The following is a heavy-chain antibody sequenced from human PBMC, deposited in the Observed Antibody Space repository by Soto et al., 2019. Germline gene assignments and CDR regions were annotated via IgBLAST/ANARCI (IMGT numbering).Heavy chain of an antibody. D-gene: IGHD5-18*01. CDR1: GGSFSGYY. CDR2: INHSGST. CDR3: ASVTKKQLWSPVVMDV. J-gene: IGHJ6*03. Sequence: SETLSLTCAVYGGSFSGYYWSWIRQPPGKGLEWIGEINHSGSTNYNPSLKSRVTISVDTSKNQFSLKLSSVTAADTAVYYCASVTKKQLWSPVVMDVWGKGTTVTVSS. V-gene: IGHV4-34*01.